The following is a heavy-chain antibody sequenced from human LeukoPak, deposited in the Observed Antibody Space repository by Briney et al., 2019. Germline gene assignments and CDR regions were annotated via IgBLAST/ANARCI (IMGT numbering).Heavy chain of an antibody. CDR3: TTRNRKTYYYGMDV. J-gene: IGHJ6*02. CDR1: GXTFSNAW. Sequence: GGSLRLSCAASGXTFSNAWLSWVRQAPGKGLEWVGRIKSKTDGGTTDYAAPVKGRFTISRDDSKNTLYLQMNSLKTEDTAVYYCTTRNRKTYYYGMDVWGQGTTVTVSS. CDR2: IKSKTDGGTT. D-gene: IGHD1-14*01. V-gene: IGHV3-15*01.